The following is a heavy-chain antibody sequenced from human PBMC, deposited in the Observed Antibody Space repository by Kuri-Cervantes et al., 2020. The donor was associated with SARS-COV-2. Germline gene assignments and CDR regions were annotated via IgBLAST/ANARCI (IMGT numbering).Heavy chain of an antibody. J-gene: IGHJ5*02. CDR1: GYTLTELS. CDR3: ATARFQWELLPLSS. Sequence: GESLKIFCRVSGYTLTELSMHWVRQAPGKGLEWMGGFDPEDGETIYAQKFQGRVTMTEDTSTDTAYMELSSLRSEDTAVYYCATARFQWELLPLSSWGQGTLVTVSS. D-gene: IGHD1-26*01. CDR2: FDPEDGET. V-gene: IGHV1-24*01.